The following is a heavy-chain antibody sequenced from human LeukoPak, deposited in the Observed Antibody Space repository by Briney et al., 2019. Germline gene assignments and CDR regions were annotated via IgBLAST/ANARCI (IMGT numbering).Heavy chain of an antibody. CDR1: GYTLTTND. Sequence: ASVTVSCKASGYTLTTNDINWLRQAAGHGLEWMGWMNPNNGETVYAQKFQGRVSMTMATSATAAYMELSGLKSEDTAVYFCARGRGPRTNSYYLDYWGPGTLVTVSP. D-gene: IGHD3-10*01. CDR2: MNPNNGET. V-gene: IGHV1-8*01. J-gene: IGHJ4*02. CDR3: ARGRGPRTNSYYLDY.